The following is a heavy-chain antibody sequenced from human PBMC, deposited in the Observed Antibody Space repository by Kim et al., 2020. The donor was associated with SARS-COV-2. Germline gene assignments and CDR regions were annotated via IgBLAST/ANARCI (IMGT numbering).Heavy chain of an antibody. Sequence: GGSLRLSCAASGFTFSSYGMHWVRQAPGKGLEWVAVISYDGSNKYYADSVKGRFTISRDNSKNTLYLQMNSLRAEDTAVYYCAKDQNYWLAGERGSFDYWGQGTLVTVSS. V-gene: IGHV3-30*18. J-gene: IGHJ4*02. CDR2: ISYDGSNK. CDR1: GFTFSSYG. D-gene: IGHD6-19*01. CDR3: AKDQNYWLAGERGSFDY.